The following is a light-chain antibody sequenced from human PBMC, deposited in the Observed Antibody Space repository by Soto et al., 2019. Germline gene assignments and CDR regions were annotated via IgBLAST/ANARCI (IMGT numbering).Light chain of an antibody. CDR3: QSYDTTLSASVV. CDR2: GNT. Sequence: QAVVTQPPSVSGAPGQRVTISCSGSSSNIGAGYDVHWYQQHPGTAPKLLIYGNTNRPSGVPDRFSGSKSGTSASLAITGLQAEDEAEYYCQSYDTTLSASVVFGGGTKLTVL. V-gene: IGLV1-40*01. J-gene: IGLJ2*01. CDR1: SSNIGAGYD.